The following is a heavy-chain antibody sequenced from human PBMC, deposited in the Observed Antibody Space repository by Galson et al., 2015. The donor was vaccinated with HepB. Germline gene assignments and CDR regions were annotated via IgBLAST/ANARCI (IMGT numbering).Heavy chain of an antibody. CDR1: GFILSSYW. Sequence: SLRLSCAASGFILSSYWMSWVRQAPGKGLEWVANIKQDGSEKNYVDSVKGRFTISRDNTENSLYLQMNSLRAEDTAVYYCARDGPGPGDYWGQGILVTVSS. CDR2: IKQDGSEK. J-gene: IGHJ4*02. CDR3: ARDGPGPGDY. V-gene: IGHV3-7*03.